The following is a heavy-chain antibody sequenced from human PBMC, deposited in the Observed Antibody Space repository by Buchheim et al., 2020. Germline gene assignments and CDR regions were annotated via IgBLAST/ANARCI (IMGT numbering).Heavy chain of an antibody. V-gene: IGHV1-69*02. D-gene: IGHD5-18*01. Sequence: QVQLVQSGAEVKKPGSSVKVSCKASGGTFSSYTISWVRQAPGQGLEWMGRIIPILGIANYAQKFQGRVTITADKSTSTAYMELSSLRSEDTAVYYCASDDNVDTAMVTFYGMDVWGQGTT. CDR3: ASDDNVDTAMVTFYGMDV. J-gene: IGHJ6*02. CDR1: GGTFSSYT. CDR2: IIPILGIA.